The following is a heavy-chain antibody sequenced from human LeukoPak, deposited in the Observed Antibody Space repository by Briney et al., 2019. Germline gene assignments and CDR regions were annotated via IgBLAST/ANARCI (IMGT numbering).Heavy chain of an antibody. CDR2: IIPIHGIA. J-gene: IGHJ4*02. CDR1: GCTFSSYA. D-gene: IGHD5-12*01. Sequence: GASVNVSCKASGCTFSSYAIHWVRQAPGQGLEWMGRIIPIHGIAHYAQKFQGRVTITAHKSISTAYIELSRLRSEDTAVYYCARENSGYVKYSWGEGTLVTVSS. V-gene: IGHV1-69*04. CDR3: ARENSGYVKYS.